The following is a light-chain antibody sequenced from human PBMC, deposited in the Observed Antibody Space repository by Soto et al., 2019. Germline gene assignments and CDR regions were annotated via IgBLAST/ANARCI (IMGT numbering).Light chain of an antibody. CDR1: QSINDW. CDR2: DVS. J-gene: IGKJ1*01. Sequence: DIQMTKSPSTLSAYVGDRVTITCRASQSINDWLAWYQQKPGTAPKLLIYDVSTLDSGVPSRFSGSASGTEFTLTISSLESDDFATYYCQQLTSYLRTFAQGTKVDIK. CDR3: QQLTSYLRT. V-gene: IGKV1-5*01.